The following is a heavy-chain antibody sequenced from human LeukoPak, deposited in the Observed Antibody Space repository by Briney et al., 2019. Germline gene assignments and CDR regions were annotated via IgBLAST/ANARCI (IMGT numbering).Heavy chain of an antibody. CDR1: GFTFSSYS. J-gene: IGHJ4*02. Sequence: GRSLRLSCAASGFTFSSYSMNWVRQAPGKGLEWVSSISSSSSYIYYADSVKGRFTISRDNAKNSLYLQMNSLKAEDTAVYYCARGQCSGDCSSWGQGTLVTVSS. V-gene: IGHV3-21*01. CDR3: ARGQCSGDCSS. D-gene: IGHD2-21*01. CDR2: ISSSSSYI.